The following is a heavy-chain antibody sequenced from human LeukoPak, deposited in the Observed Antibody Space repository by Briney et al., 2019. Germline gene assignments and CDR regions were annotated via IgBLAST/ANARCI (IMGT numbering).Heavy chain of an antibody. Sequence: SETLSLTCTVSGGSISSGGYYWSWIRQHPGKGLEWIVYIYYSGSTYYNPSLKSRVTISVDTSKNQFSLKLSSVTAADTAVYYCARVASGVGYNWFDPWGQGTLVTVSS. V-gene: IGHV4-31*03. J-gene: IGHJ5*02. CDR1: GGSISSGGYY. CDR2: IYYSGST. CDR3: ARVASGVGYNWFDP. D-gene: IGHD2-15*01.